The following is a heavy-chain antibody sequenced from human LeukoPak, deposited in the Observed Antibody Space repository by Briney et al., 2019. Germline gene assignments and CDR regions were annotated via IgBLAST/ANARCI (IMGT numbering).Heavy chain of an antibody. V-gene: IGHV3-43*02. Sequence: GGSLRLSCAASGFTFDYYDMHWVRQAPGKGLEWVSLISGDGDSTYYADSVKGRFTISRDDSKNSLYVQMNSLRTEDTALYYCAKDHGYSYGVDYWGQGTLVTVSS. D-gene: IGHD5-18*01. CDR2: ISGDGDST. CDR3: AKDHGYSYGVDY. CDR1: GFTFDYYD. J-gene: IGHJ4*02.